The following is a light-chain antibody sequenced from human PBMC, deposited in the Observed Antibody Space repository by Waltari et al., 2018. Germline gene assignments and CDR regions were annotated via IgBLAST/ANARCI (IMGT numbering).Light chain of an antibody. CDR1: QSVTRNY. CDR2: GAS. V-gene: IGKV3-20*01. Sequence: EIVLTQSPGTLSLSPGERATLSCRASQSVTRNYLAWYHQKPGQAPRLLIYGASSRATGIPDRFSGSGYGTDVTITISRLEPEDFAVYYCQQYGTSLFTFGPGTKVEIK. CDR3: QQYGTSLFT. J-gene: IGKJ3*01.